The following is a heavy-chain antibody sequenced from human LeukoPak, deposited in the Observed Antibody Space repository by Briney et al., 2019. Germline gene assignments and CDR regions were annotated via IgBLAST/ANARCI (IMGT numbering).Heavy chain of an antibody. V-gene: IGHV3-21*06. CDR1: GLTFSRYR. Sequence: GGSLRLSCAASGLTFSRYRMNWVRQAPGKGLEWVSSITSISTYMYYADSVKGRFTISRDNAKNSLYLQMNSLRAEDTAVYYCARQTRDYMVRGATNYFDYWGQGTLVTVSS. CDR2: ITSISTYM. J-gene: IGHJ4*02. CDR3: ARQTRDYMVRGATNYFDY. D-gene: IGHD3-10*01.